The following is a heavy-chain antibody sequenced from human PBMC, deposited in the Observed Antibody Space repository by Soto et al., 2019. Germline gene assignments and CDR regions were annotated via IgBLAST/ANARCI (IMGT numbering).Heavy chain of an antibody. CDR2: IGTAGDT. D-gene: IGHD2-15*01. CDR3: VGARGRWSYYYGMDV. Sequence: GGSLRLSCAASGFTFSSYDMHWVRQATGKGLEWVSAIGTAGDTYYPGSVKGRFTISRENAKNSLYLQMNSLRAEDTAVYYCVGARGRWSYYYGMDVWGQGTTVTVSS. J-gene: IGHJ6*02. CDR1: GFTFSSYD. V-gene: IGHV3-13*01.